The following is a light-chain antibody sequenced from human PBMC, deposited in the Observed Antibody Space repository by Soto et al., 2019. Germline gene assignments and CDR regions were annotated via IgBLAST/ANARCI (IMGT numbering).Light chain of an antibody. CDR2: LNSDGSH. V-gene: IGLV4-69*01. CDR1: SGHSTYA. CDR3: QTWGTGIGV. J-gene: IGLJ2*01. Sequence: QPVLTQSPSASASLGASVKLTCTLSSGHSTYAIAWHQQQAEKGPRYLMKLNSDGSHNKGDGIPDRFSGSSSGAERYLTISSLQSEDEADYYCQTWGTGIGVFGGGTKVTVL.